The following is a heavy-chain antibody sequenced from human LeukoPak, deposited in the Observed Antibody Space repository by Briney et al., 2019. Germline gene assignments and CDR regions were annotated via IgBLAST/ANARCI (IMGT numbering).Heavy chain of an antibody. D-gene: IGHD1-26*01. J-gene: IGHJ4*02. CDR1: GGSFSGFY. Sequence: SETLSLTCAVSGGSFSGFYWSWLRQSPGTGLEWIGEINHRGTTNYNPSFKSRVTMSADMSKNEFSLKMNSLTAADTAVYYCARFRLGSYFDYWGQGTLVAVSS. CDR2: INHRGTT. V-gene: IGHV4-34*01. CDR3: ARFRLGSYFDY.